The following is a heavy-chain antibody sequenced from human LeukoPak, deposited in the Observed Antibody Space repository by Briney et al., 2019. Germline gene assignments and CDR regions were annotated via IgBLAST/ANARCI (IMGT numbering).Heavy chain of an antibody. CDR3: TREVLLWFDP. D-gene: IGHD3-10*01. V-gene: IGHV3-33*01. CDR2: IGYDGSNK. CDR1: GFTFSSYG. J-gene: IGHJ5*02. Sequence: GGSLRLSCAASGFTFSSYGMHWVRQAPGKGLEWVAVIGYDGSNKYYADSVKGRFTISRDNSKNTLYLQMNSLRAEDTAVYYCTREVLLWFDPWGQGTLVTVSS.